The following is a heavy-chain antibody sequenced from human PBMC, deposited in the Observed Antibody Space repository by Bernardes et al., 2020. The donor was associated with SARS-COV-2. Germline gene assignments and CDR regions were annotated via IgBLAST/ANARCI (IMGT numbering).Heavy chain of an antibody. CDR3: ARTFYYDRGGDSVFDQ. CDR1: GYTFSDYS. D-gene: IGHD2-21*01. J-gene: IGHJ4*02. Sequence: VKVSCKASGYTFSDYSIHWLRQAPGQGFEWMGWISPKSGATNYAQKFQGRVTMTRDTAISTEYMQLSRLTSDDTAVYYCARTFYYDRGGDSVFDQWGQGTLVSVSS. CDR2: ISPKSGAT. V-gene: IGHV1-2*02.